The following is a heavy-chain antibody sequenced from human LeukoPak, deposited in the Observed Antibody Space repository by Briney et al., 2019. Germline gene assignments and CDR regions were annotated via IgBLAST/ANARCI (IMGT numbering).Heavy chain of an antibody. Sequence: ASVKVSCKASGYTFNGFYIHWVRQTPGQGLEWMGWINPDRGGTSYSQKFQGRVTMTWDTSISTAYMELSSLRSEDTAMYYCARRRSGSYERWDYWGQGTLVTVSS. CDR3: ARRRSGSYERWDY. CDR2: INPDRGGT. J-gene: IGHJ4*02. V-gene: IGHV1-2*02. CDR1: GYTFNGFY. D-gene: IGHD3-10*01.